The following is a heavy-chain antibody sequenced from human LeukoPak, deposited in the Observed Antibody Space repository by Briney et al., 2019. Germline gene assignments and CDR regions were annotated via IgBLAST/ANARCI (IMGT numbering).Heavy chain of an antibody. Sequence: PGGSLRLSCAASGFTFDDYAMHWVRQAPGKGLEWVSGISWNSGSIGYADSVKGRFTISRDNAKNSLYLQMNSLRAEDTALYYCAKDGAATVVTNLDYWGQGTLVTVSS. CDR2: ISWNSGSI. J-gene: IGHJ4*02. V-gene: IGHV3-9*01. CDR3: AKDGAATVVTNLDY. CDR1: GFTFDDYA. D-gene: IGHD4-23*01.